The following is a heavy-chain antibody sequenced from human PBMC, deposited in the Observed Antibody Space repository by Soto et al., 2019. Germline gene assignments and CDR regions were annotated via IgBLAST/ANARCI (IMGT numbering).Heavy chain of an antibody. CDR1: GFIFSKYS. J-gene: IGHJ4*02. D-gene: IGHD1-26*01. Sequence: GSLRLSCGASGFIFSKYSMNWVRQAPGKGVEWLSYISSNSVTIYYADSVRGRFTIFRDNAKNSLYLQMNSLRDEDTAVYYCAREDILGTRSFDYWGQGXLVTVSS. V-gene: IGHV3-48*02. CDR3: AREDILGTRSFDY. CDR2: ISSNSVTI.